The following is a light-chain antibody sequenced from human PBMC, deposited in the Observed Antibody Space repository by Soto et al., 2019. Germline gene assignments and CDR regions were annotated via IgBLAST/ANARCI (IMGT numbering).Light chain of an antibody. J-gene: IGKJ5*01. V-gene: IGKV3-15*01. CDR1: QSVSSN. CDR2: GAS. Sequence: EIVMTQSPATLSVSPGERATLSCRASQSVSSNLAWYQQKPSQAPRLLIYGASTRATGIPARFSGSGSGTEFTLTIGSTQSEDFAVYYCQQYNSWPLFGQGTRLEMK. CDR3: QQYNSWPL.